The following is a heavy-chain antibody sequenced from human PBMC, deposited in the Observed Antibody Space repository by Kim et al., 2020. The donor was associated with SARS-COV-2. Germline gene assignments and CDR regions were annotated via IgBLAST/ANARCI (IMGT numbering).Heavy chain of an antibody. CDR3: ARDRIEWELPTSYGMDV. J-gene: IGHJ6*02. D-gene: IGHD1-26*01. CDR2: INPSGGST. CDR1: GYTFTSYY. V-gene: IGHV1-46*01. Sequence: ASVKVSCKASGYTFTSYYMHWVRQAPGQGLEWMGIINPSGGSTSYAQKFQGRVTMTRDTSTSTVYMELSSLRSEDTAVYYCARDRIEWELPTSYGMDVWGQGTTVTVSS.